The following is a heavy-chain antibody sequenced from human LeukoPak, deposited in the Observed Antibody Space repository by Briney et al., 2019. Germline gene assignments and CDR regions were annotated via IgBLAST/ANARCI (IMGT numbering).Heavy chain of an antibody. CDR2: IWYDGSNK. Sequence: PGRSLRLSCAASGFTFSSYGMHWVRQAPGKGLEWVAVIWYDGSNKYYADSVKGRFTISRDNSKNTLYLQMNSLRAEDTAVYYCARDGMPGPYYYGMDVWGKGTTVTVSS. V-gene: IGHV3-33*01. CDR3: ARDGMPGPYYYGMDV. D-gene: IGHD1-26*01. CDR1: GFTFSSYG. J-gene: IGHJ6*04.